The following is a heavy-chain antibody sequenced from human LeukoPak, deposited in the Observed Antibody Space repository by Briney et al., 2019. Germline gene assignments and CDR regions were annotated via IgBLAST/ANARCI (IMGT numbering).Heavy chain of an antibody. CDR2: IYYSGST. Sequence: SETLSLTCTVSGFSISSYHWSWIRQPPGKGLEWIGYIYYSGSTNYNPSLKSRVTISVDTTTNQFSLRLSSETAADTAVYYCARGGSHGYSVWGQGTLVTLSS. CDR1: GFSISSYH. V-gene: IGHV4-59*01. J-gene: IGHJ4*02. CDR3: ARGGSHGYSV. D-gene: IGHD5-18*01.